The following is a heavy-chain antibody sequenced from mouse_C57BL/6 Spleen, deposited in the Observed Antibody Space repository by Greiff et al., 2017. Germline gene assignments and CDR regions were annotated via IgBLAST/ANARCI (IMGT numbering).Heavy chain of an antibody. D-gene: IGHD4-1*01. CDR3: ARPNWDWYFDV. V-gene: IGHV3-6*01. CDR1: GYSITSGYY. CDR2: ISYDGSN. J-gene: IGHJ1*03. Sequence: DVQLQESGPGLVKPSQSLSLTCSVTGYSITSGYYWNWIRQFPGNKLEWMGYISYDGSNNYNPSLKNRISITRDTSKNQFFLKLNSVTTEDTATYYGARPNWDWYFDVWGTGTTVTVSS.